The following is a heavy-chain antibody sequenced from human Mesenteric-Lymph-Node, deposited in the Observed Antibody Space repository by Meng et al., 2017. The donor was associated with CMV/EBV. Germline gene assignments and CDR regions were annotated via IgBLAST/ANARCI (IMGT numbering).Heavy chain of an antibody. CDR1: GYSFTGYY. D-gene: IGHD3-10*01. CDR3: ASPPLGSGIYYAY. V-gene: IGHV1-2*02. Sequence: ASVKVSCKASGYSFTGYYIHWVRQAPGQGLEWMGWINPNTDDTHYAQKFQGRITLTRDTSISTAYMVLSSLTSDDTAVYYCASPPLGSGIYYAYWGQGTLVTVSS. CDR2: INPNTDDT. J-gene: IGHJ4*02.